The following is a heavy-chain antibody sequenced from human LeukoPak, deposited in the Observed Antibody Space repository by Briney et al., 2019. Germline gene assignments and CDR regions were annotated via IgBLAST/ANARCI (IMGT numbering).Heavy chain of an antibody. CDR3: ARVKVTMVRGVIITLDYFDY. D-gene: IGHD3-10*01. Sequence: ASVTVSCKASGYTFTSYAMHWVRQAPGQRLEWMGWINAGNGNTKYSQKFQGRVTITRDTSASTAYMELSSLRSEDTAVYYCARVKVTMVRGVIITLDYFDYWGQGTLVTVSS. CDR1: GYTFTSYA. CDR2: INAGNGNT. J-gene: IGHJ4*02. V-gene: IGHV1-3*01.